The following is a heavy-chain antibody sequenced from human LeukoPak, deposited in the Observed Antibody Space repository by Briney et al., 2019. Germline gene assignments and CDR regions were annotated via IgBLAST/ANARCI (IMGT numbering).Heavy chain of an antibody. CDR2: ISYDGSNK. J-gene: IGHJ4*02. Sequence: GGSLRLSCGASGFXFGVYAIHWVRQAPGKGLEWVAVISYDGSNKYYADSEKGRFTISRDNSKNTLYLQMNSLRAEDTAVYYCARDLYSYGYLDYWGQGTLVTVSS. D-gene: IGHD5-18*01. CDR3: ARDLYSYGYLDY. CDR1: GFXFGVYA. V-gene: IGHV3-30-3*01.